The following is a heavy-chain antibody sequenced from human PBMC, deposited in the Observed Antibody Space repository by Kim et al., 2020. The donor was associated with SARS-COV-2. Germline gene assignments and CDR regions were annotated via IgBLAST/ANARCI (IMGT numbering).Heavy chain of an antibody. D-gene: IGHD3-10*01. V-gene: IGHV3-21*01. J-gene: IGHJ4*02. CDR3: ARDPYYYGSGLFDY. Sequence: DSVKARITNSRATAKNSMYLQMNSLRAEDTAVYYCARDPYYYGSGLFDYWGQGTLVTVSS.